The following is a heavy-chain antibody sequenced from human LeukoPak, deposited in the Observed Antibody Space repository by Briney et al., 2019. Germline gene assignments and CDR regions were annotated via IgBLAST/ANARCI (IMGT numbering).Heavy chain of an antibody. CDR1: GGSISSYY. J-gene: IGHJ4*02. CDR3: ASHVDTAMVTDY. D-gene: IGHD5-18*01. V-gene: IGHV4-59*01. CDR2: IYYGGST. Sequence: PSETLSLTCTVSGGSISSYYWSWIRQPPGKGLEWIGYIYYGGSTNYNPSLKSRVTISVDTSKNQFSLKLSSVTAADTAVYYCASHVDTAMVTDYWGQGTLVTVSS.